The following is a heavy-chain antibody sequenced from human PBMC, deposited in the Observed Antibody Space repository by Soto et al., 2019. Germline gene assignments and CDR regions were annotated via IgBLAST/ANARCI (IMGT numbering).Heavy chain of an antibody. Sequence: QLQLQESGPGLVKPSETLSLTCSVSGDSINSYNYYWGWIRQPPGKGLEWIGSIYYRGNTYYNPSVKIRVTIYLDKAKGQSSLQLNSVTAADSAVYFCARLDGLATISCYFDYWGQGTMVTVSS. CDR1: GDSINSYNYY. D-gene: IGHD3-9*01. V-gene: IGHV4-39*01. CDR2: IYYRGNT. J-gene: IGHJ4*02. CDR3: ARLDGLATISCYFDY.